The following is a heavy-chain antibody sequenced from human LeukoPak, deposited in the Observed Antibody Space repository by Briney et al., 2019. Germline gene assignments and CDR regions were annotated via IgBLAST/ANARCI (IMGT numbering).Heavy chain of an antibody. CDR1: GFNFSSYA. J-gene: IGHJ4*02. D-gene: IGHD6-13*01. CDR3: ARGGGSWFY. CDR2: ISYDGSNK. Sequence: GGSLRLSCAASGFNFSSYAMLGVRQAPGKGVEWVAVISYDGSNKYYADSVKGRFTISRDNSKNTLYLQMNSLRAEDTAVYYCARGGGSWFYWGQGTLVTVSS. V-gene: IGHV3-30-3*01.